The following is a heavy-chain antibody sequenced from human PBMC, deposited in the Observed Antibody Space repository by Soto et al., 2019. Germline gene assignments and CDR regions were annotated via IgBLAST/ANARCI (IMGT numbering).Heavy chain of an antibody. CDR2: INPNTGFT. J-gene: IGHJ3*02. V-gene: IGHV1-2*02. CDR3: DLERQLKSPSDGFDI. D-gene: IGHD6-13*01. Sequence: SVKVSSNASAFHLYYLRWVLQAPGQGLEWMGRINPNTGFTNYAQRFQGRVTMTSDTSITTAFMDLSNVDFDDTAVYYCDLERQLKSPSDGFDIWVRGTMVTVSS. CDR1: AFHLYY.